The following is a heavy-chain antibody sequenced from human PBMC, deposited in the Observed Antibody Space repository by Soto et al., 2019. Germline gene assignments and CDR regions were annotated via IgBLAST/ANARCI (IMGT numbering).Heavy chain of an antibody. J-gene: IGHJ3*02. CDR2: ISAYNGNT. CDR1: GYTFPIYG. Sequence: ASVKVAFKASGYTFPIYGISCVRQAPGQGLEWMGWISAYNGNTNYAQKLQGRVTMTTDTSTSTAYMELRSLRSDDTAVYYCARDIDYYDSSGYYYRDAFDIWGQGTMVTVS. D-gene: IGHD3-22*01. V-gene: IGHV1-18*01. CDR3: ARDIDYYDSSGYYYRDAFDI.